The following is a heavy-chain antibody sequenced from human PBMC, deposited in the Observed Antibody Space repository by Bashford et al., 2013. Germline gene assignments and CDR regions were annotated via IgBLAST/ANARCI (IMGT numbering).Heavy chain of an antibody. CDR3: VSSYCSGGSGCVWFDP. D-gene: IGHD2-15*01. J-gene: IGHJ5*02. V-gene: IGHV3-21*04. Sequence: GGSLRLSCTASGFAFNSYNMNWVRQAPGKGLEWVASISKDIGYIYYAASVKGRFTVSRDNTRNSLYLQMDSSVTAEDTAVYYCVSSYCSGGSGCVWFDPWGLGTLVTVSS. CDR1: GFAFNSYN. CDR2: ISKDIGYI.